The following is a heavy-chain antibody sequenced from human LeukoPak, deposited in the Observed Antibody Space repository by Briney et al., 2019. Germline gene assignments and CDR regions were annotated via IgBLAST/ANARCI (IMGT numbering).Heavy chain of an antibody. CDR3: VQLLDDNPIRWYFGL. J-gene: IGHJ2*01. CDR2: ISDSGDTP. V-gene: IGHV3-23*01. Sequence: GGSLRLSCTASGFTFSDYPMSWVRQAPGKGLKWVSSISDSGDTPYYADSVKGLFTISRDNSKNTVYLQMSSLRAEDTAVYYCVQLLDDNPIRWYFGLWGRGTLVAVSS. CDR1: GFTFSDYP. D-gene: IGHD1-14*01.